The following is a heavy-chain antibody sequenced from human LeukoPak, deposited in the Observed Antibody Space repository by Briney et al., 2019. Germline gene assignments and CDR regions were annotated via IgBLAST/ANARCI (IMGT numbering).Heavy chain of an antibody. Sequence: GGSQRLSCAASGFTFSSYAMSWVRQAPGQGLEWVSAISGSADKTYYADSVKGRFTIPRDNSKNTLYLQMNSLRAEDTAVYYCAKKYYDILTGYYVQCSAMDVWGQGTTVTVSS. CDR3: AKKYYDILTGYYVQCSAMDV. CDR2: ISGSADKT. CDR1: GFTFSSYA. V-gene: IGHV3-23*01. D-gene: IGHD3-9*01. J-gene: IGHJ6*02.